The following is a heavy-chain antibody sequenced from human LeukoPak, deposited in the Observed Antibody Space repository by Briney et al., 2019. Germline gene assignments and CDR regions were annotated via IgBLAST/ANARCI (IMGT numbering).Heavy chain of an antibody. CDR3: ARDYYYYDSSGYSA. CDR1: GGSISSGSYY. Sequence: SQTLSLTCTVSGGSISSGSYYWSWIRQPAGKGLEWIGRIYTSGSTNYNPSLKSRVTISVDTSKNQFSLKLSSVTAADTAVYYCARDYYYYDSSGYSAWGQGTLVTVSS. CDR2: IYTSGST. D-gene: IGHD3-22*01. J-gene: IGHJ4*02. V-gene: IGHV4-61*02.